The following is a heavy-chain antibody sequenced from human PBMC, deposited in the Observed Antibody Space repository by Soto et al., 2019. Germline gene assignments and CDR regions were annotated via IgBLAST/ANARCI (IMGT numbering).Heavy chain of an antibody. CDR3: ARQYGGYEYYFDY. CDR2: IYYSGIT. CDR1: GGSTSSGDYY. Sequence: SETLSLTCTVSGGSTSSGDYYWSWIRQPPGKGLEWIGYIYYSGITYYNPSLKNQLTISQDTSKNQFSLKLRSVTAADTAVYYCARQYGGYEYYFDYWGQGTLVTVSS. D-gene: IGHD5-12*01. V-gene: IGHV4-30-4*01. J-gene: IGHJ4*02.